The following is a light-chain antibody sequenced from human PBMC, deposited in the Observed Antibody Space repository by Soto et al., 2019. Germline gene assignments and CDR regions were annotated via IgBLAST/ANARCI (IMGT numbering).Light chain of an antibody. CDR1: ASNIGSNT. CDR3: AAWDDTLNGFFV. V-gene: IGLV1-44*01. CDR2: SDD. J-gene: IGLJ1*01. Sequence: QAVVTQPPSASGTPGQRVTISCSGSASNIGSNTVNWYQQLPGSAPKLLMFSDDQRPSGVPDRFSGSKSGTSASLAISGLQSEDEADYYCAAWDDTLNGFFVFGTGTRLTVL.